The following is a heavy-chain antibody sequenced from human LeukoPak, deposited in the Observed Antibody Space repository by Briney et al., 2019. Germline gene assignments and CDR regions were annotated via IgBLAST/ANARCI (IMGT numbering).Heavy chain of an antibody. CDR2: IYTSGST. CDR3: ARGPDSSWLYYGMDV. CDR1: GGSISSYY. V-gene: IGHV4-4*07. D-gene: IGHD6-13*01. J-gene: IGHJ6*02. Sequence: SETLSLTCTVSGGSISSYYWSWIRQPAGKGLEWIGRIYTSGSTNYNPSLKSRATMSVDTSKNQFSLKLSSVTAADTAVYYCARGPDSSWLYYGMDVWGQGTTVTVSS.